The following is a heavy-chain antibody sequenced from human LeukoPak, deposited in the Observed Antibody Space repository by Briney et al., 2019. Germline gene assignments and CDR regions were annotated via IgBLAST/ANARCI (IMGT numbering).Heavy chain of an antibody. J-gene: IGHJ4*02. CDR1: GYTFTGYY. V-gene: IGHV1-2*02. CDR2: INPNSGGT. Sequence: ASVKVSCKASGYTFTGYYMHWVRQAPGQGLEWMGWINPNSGGTNYAQKFQGRVTMTRDTSISTAYMELSRLRSDDTAVYYCAGVFALAQWLVPFDYWGQGTLVTVSS. CDR3: AGVFALAQWLVPFDY. D-gene: IGHD6-19*01.